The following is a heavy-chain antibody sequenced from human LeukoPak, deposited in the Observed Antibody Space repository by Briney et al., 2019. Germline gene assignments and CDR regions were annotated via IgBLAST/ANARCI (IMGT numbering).Heavy chain of an antibody. Sequence: SQTLSLTCTVSGGSISSGDYYWSWIRQPPGKGLERIAYMYYSGSTYYNPSLKSRVTMSADTPKNQLSLKLSSVTAADTAVYYCARPYYYDSRIDPWGQGILVTVSS. J-gene: IGHJ5*02. D-gene: IGHD3-22*01. CDR2: MYYSGST. CDR1: GGSISSGDYY. V-gene: IGHV4-30-4*01. CDR3: ARPYYYDSRIDP.